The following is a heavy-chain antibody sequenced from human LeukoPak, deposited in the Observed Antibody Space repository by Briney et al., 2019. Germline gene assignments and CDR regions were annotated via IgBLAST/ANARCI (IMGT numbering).Heavy chain of an antibody. CDR2: IYHSGST. V-gene: IGHV4-30-2*01. J-gene: IGHJ4*02. CDR1: GGSISSGGYS. D-gene: IGHD3-9*01. CDR3: ARVTPDYDILTGYYNRGYFDY. Sequence: PSETLSLTCAVSGGSISSGGYSWSWIRQPPGKGLEWIGYIYHSGSTYYDPSLKSRVTISVDRSKNQFSLKLSSVTAADTAVYYCARVTPDYDILTGYYNRGYFDYWGQGTLVTVSS.